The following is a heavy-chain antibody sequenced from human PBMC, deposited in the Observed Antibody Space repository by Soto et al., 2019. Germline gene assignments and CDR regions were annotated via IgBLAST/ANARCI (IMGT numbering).Heavy chain of an antibody. J-gene: IGHJ4*02. CDR3: ASAAGRWEDGPGY. D-gene: IGHD6-25*01. Sequence: QVQLVQSGAEVKKPGASVKVSCKASGYTFTGYYMHWVRQAPGQGLEWMGWINPNSGGTNYAQKVQGRVTRTRATSISTAYLELSRLRSDDTAVYYCASAAGRWEDGPGYWGQGTLVTVSS. CDR2: INPNSGGT. V-gene: IGHV1-2*02. CDR1: GYTFTGYY.